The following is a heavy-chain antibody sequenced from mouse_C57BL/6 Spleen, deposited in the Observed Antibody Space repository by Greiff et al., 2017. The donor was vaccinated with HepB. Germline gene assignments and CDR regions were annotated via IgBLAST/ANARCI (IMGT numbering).Heavy chain of an antibody. CDR2: IDPSDSET. Sequence: VQLQQSGAELVRPGSSVKLSCKASGYTFTSYWMHWVKQRPIQGLEWIGNIDPSDSETHYNQKFKDKATLTVDKSSSTAYMQLSSLTSEDSAVYYCARVDYGSSFDVWGTGTTVTVSS. D-gene: IGHD1-1*01. CDR3: ARVDYGSSFDV. V-gene: IGHV1-52*01. CDR1: GYTFTSYW. J-gene: IGHJ1*03.